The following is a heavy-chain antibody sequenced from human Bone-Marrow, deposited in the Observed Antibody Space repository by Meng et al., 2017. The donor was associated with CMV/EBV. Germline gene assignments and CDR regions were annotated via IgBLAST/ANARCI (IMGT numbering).Heavy chain of an antibody. CDR2: IYSGGST. CDR3: ARSDYAYDAFDI. V-gene: IGHV3-53*01. D-gene: IGHD4-17*01. CDR1: GFTVSNNY. Sequence: GESLKISCAASGFTVSNNYMSWVRQAPGKGLEWVSVIYSGGSTYYADSVKGRFTISRDNSKNTLYLQMNSLRAEDTAVYYCARSDYAYDAFDIWGQGTMVTVSS. J-gene: IGHJ3*02.